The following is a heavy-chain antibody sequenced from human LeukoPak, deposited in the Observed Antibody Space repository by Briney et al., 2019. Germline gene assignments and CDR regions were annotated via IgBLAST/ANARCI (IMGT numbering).Heavy chain of an antibody. CDR3: ASDSPLTYYDFWTNGMDV. CDR1: GFTFSSYA. CDR2: IYSGGST. Sequence: GGSLRLSCAASGFTFSSYAMSWARQAPGKGLEWVSVIYSGGSTYYADSVKGRFTISRDNSKNTLYLQMNSLRAEDTAVYYCASDSPLTYYDFWTNGMDVWGQGTTVTVSS. J-gene: IGHJ6*02. D-gene: IGHD3-3*01. V-gene: IGHV3-66*01.